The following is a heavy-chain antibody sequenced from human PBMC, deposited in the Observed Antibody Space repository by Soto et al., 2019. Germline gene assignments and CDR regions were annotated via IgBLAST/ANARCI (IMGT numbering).Heavy chain of an antibody. V-gene: IGHV3-33*01. D-gene: IGHD3-10*01. J-gene: IGHJ4*02. Sequence: QVQLVESGGGVVQPGRSLRLSCAASGFTFSSYGMHWVRQAPGKGLEWVAVIWYDGSNKYYADSVKGRFTISRDNSKNTLYLQMNSLRGEDTAVYYCARDLSYYGSGSDYWGQGTLVTVSS. CDR1: GFTFSSYG. CDR2: IWYDGSNK. CDR3: ARDLSYYGSGSDY.